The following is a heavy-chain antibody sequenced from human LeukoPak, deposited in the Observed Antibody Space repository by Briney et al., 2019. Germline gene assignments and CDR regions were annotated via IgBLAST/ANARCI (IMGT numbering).Heavy chain of an antibody. J-gene: IGHJ4*02. CDR2: IYYSGSS. V-gene: IGHV4-59*11. CDR3: ARGGLYDFWSGYYLDY. Sequence: SETLSLTCTVSGGSISSHYWSWIRQPPGQGREWIGYIYYSGSSTYTPSLKSRVTISVDTYQTQFSLKLSSVTAADTAVYYCARGGLYDFWSGYYLDYWGQGTLVTVSS. CDR1: GGSISSHY. D-gene: IGHD3-3*01.